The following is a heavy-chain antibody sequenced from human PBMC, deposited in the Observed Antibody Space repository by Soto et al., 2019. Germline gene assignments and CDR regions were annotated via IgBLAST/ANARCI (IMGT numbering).Heavy chain of an antibody. CDR1: GGTFSSHS. J-gene: IGHJ4*02. CDR3: ARAGGYGDFYASLLY. CDR2: VISLFGTA. Sequence: ASVKVSCKASGGTFSSHSINWVRQAPGQGLEWMGGVISLFGTANYAHNFKGRVTITADQSTSTAYMELNSLRSDDTAVYYCARAGGYGDFYASLLYWRQATLVTVSS. V-gene: IGHV1-69*13. D-gene: IGHD4-17*01.